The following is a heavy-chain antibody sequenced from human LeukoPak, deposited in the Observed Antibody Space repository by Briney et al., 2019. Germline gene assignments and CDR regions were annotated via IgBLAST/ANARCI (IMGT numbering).Heavy chain of an antibody. V-gene: IGHV4-39*07. J-gene: IGHJ4*02. CDR3: ARVRGRAMYYFDY. CDR2: IYYSGST. D-gene: IGHD4-23*01. Sequence: SETLSLTCTVSGGSISSSSYHWGWIRQPPGKGLEWIGSIYYSGSTYYNPSLKSRVTISVDTSKNQFSLKLSSVTAADTAVYYCARVRGRAMYYFDYWGQGTLVTVSS. CDR1: GGSISSSSYH.